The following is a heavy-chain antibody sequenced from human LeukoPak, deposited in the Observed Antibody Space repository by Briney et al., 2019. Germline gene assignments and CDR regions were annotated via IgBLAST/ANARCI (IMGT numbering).Heavy chain of an antibody. Sequence: GGSLRLSCAASGFTFSSYSMNWVRQAPGKGLEWVSSISSSSYIYYADSVKGRFTISRDNAKNSLYLQMNSLRAEDTAVYYCARDCGSGCLDYWGQGTLVTVSS. J-gene: IGHJ4*02. D-gene: IGHD6-19*01. CDR1: GFTFSSYS. V-gene: IGHV3-21*01. CDR3: ARDCGSGCLDY. CDR2: ISSSSYI.